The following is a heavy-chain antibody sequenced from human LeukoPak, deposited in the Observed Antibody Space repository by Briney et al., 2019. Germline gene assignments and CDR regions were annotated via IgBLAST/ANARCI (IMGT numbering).Heavy chain of an antibody. CDR2: FNPSGSNT. CDR1: GYTFDVYY. Sequence: ASVKVSCKASGYTFDVYYIHWVRQAPGQGLEWMGIFNPSGSNTNYAQRFQGRVTLTGDTSTTTVYMDLSGLRPEDTAVYYCARGRTVTNDFDLWGRGTLLTVSS. CDR3: ARGRTVTNDFDL. J-gene: IGHJ2*01. V-gene: IGHV1-46*02. D-gene: IGHD4-17*01.